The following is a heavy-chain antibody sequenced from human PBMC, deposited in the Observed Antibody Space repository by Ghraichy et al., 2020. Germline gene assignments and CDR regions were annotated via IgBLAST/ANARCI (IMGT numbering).Heavy chain of an antibody. CDR1: GFTFSSYA. Sequence: GGSLRLSCAASGFTFSSYAMSWVRQAPGKGLEWVSAISGSGGSTYYADSVKGRFTISRDNSKNTLYLQMNSLRAEDTAVYYCAKGMQGYSSSSFGPPYYFDYWGQGTLVTVSS. V-gene: IGHV3-23*01. J-gene: IGHJ4*02. CDR2: ISGSGGST. CDR3: AKGMQGYSSSSFGPPYYFDY. D-gene: IGHD6-6*01.